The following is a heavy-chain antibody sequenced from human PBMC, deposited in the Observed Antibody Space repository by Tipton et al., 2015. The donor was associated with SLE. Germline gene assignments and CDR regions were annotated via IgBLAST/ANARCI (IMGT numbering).Heavy chain of an antibody. CDR1: GYTLTTYA. D-gene: IGHD3-9*01. V-gene: IGHV7-4-1*02. Sequence: QVQLVQSGSELKKPGASVKVSCKASGYTLTTYAMNWVRQAPGQGLEWMGRISTYTGNPTYAPGFTGRFVFSLDTSVSTAYLQISSLEAEDSAVYFCARERHDIGFDFWGQGTLVTVSS. CDR2: ISTYTGNP. CDR3: ARERHDIGFDF. J-gene: IGHJ4*02.